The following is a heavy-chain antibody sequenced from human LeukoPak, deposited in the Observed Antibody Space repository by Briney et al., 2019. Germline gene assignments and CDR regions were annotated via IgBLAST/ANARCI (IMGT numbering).Heavy chain of an antibody. Sequence: PGGSLRLSCTASGFTFNSYGMHWVRQAPGKGLEWVAVIWYDGSNKYYADSVKGRFTISRDNSKNTLYLQMYSLRAEDTAVYYCAKVAPRCAASCYTISGDYYYYMDVWGKGTTVTVSS. D-gene: IGHD2-2*02. CDR1: GFTFNSYG. J-gene: IGHJ6*03. CDR2: IWYDGSNK. CDR3: AKVAPRCAASCYTISGDYYYYMDV. V-gene: IGHV3-33*06.